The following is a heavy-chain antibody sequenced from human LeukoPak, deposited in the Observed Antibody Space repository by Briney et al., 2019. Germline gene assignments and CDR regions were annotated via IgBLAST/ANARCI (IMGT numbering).Heavy chain of an antibody. CDR2: ISYAVNIK. CDR3: VREGYYESGSSPTFYFDY. J-gene: IGHJ4*02. CDR1: GFTFSSYA. V-gene: IGHV3-30-3*01. D-gene: IGHD3-10*01. Sequence: GGSLRLSCAASGFTFSSYAMSWVRQAPGKGLEWMAVISYAVNIKYYADSVKGRFTISRDSSSKTVFLQMNSLRTEDTAVYYCVREGYYESGSSPTFYFDYWGQGTLVTVSS.